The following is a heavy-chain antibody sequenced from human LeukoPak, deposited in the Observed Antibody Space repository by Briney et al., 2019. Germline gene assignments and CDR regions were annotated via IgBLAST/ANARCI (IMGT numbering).Heavy chain of an antibody. J-gene: IGHJ3*02. CDR2: IYSGGST. Sequence: GGSLRLSCAASGFTVSSNYMSWVRQAPGKGLEWVPVIYSGGSTYYADSVKGRFTISRDNSKNTLYLQMNSLRAEDTAVYYCAREGYCSSTSCYTLGDALDIWGQGTMVTVSS. D-gene: IGHD2-2*02. CDR1: GFTVSSNY. CDR3: AREGYCSSTSCYTLGDALDI. V-gene: IGHV3-53*01.